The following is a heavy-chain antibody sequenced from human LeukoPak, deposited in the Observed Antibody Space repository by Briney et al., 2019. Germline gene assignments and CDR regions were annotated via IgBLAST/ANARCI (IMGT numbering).Heavy chain of an antibody. D-gene: IGHD3-16*01. Sequence: GGSLRLSCAASEFTFSTFWMSWVRQAPGKGLEWVANIKADGSVKHYVDSVEGRFSISRDNARSSLYLQMNSLRAEDTAVYYCVRDSDYQRNSGGLYAHYDALDIWGHGTMVTVPS. CDR1: EFTFSTFW. CDR3: VRDSDYQRNSGGLYAHYDALDI. V-gene: IGHV3-7*01. J-gene: IGHJ3*02. CDR2: IKADGSVK.